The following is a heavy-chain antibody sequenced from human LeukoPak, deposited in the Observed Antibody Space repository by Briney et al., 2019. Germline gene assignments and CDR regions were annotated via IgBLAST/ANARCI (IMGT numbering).Heavy chain of an antibody. CDR3: ARADGTNSGTNAFDV. CDR1: GYRFNVYD. D-gene: IGHD4-23*01. CDR2: ISTYTGRA. V-gene: IGHV1-18*01. Sequence: ASVKVSCKTSGYRFNVYDIFWVRQAPGHGLDYVGWISTYTGRANYAQKFQGRVSMITNTSTSTAYLELTISTSSDTGLYYCARADGTNSGTNAFDVWGLGTMVTVAS. J-gene: IGHJ3*01.